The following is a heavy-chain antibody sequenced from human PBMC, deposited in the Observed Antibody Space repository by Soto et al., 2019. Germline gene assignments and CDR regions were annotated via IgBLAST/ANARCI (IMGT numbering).Heavy chain of an antibody. J-gene: IGHJ6*02. Sequence: QPWESXSISCAASGVTFSSYSINWFRHAQGKGLELVSYISSSSSTIYYADSVNGRFTISRDNDNHSPYLQMNSLRDEDTAVYYCARDTPYDFSSRIYYYYGMDVWGQGPTVTVSS. V-gene: IGHV3-48*02. CDR1: GVTFSSYS. CDR3: ARDTPYDFSSRIYYYYGMDV. CDR2: ISSSSSTI. D-gene: IGHD3-3*01.